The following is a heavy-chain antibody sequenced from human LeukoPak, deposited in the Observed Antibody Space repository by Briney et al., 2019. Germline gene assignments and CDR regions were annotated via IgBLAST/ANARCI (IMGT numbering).Heavy chain of an antibody. J-gene: IGHJ5*02. CDR1: GYTFTSYD. CDR3: ARGPGGFGELYLYWFDP. D-gene: IGHD3-10*01. V-gene: IGHV1-8*01. Sequence: ASVKVSCKASGYTFTSYDINWVRQATGQGLEWMGWMNPNSGNTGYAQKFQGRVTMTRNTSISTAYMELSSLRSEDTAVYYCARGPGGFGELYLYWFDPWGQGTLVTVSS. CDR2: MNPNSGNT.